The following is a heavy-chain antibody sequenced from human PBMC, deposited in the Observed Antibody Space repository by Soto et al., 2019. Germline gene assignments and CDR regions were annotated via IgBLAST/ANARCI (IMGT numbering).Heavy chain of an antibody. Sequence: PWETLSLTCTVSGGSISSYYWSWIRQPAGKGLEWIGRIYTSGSTNYNPSLKSRVTMSVDTSKNQFSLKLSSVTAADTAVYYCARSKFDYCSGGSCYSNYGMDVWGQGTTVTVSS. CDR3: ARSKFDYCSGGSCYSNYGMDV. CDR2: IYTSGST. J-gene: IGHJ6*02. D-gene: IGHD2-15*01. CDR1: GGSISSYY. V-gene: IGHV4-4*07.